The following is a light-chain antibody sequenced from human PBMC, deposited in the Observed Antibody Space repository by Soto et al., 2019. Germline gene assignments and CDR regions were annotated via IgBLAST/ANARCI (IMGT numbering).Light chain of an antibody. CDR1: SSGVGGYNY. V-gene: IGLV2-11*01. J-gene: IGLJ1*01. Sequence: QSALTQPRSVSGSPGQSITISCTGTSSGVGGYNYVSWYQQHPGKAPKLMIYDVTKRPSGVPDRFSGSKSGNTASLTISGLQAEDEADYCCCSYAGSYSYVFGTGTKVTVL. CDR3: CSYAGSYSYV. CDR2: DVT.